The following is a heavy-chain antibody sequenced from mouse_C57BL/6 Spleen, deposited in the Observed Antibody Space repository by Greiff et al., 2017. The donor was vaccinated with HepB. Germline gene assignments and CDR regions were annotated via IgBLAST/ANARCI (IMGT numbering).Heavy chain of an antibody. Sequence: VQLQQSGPELVKPGASVKISCKASGYAFSSSWMNWVKQRPGKGLEWIGRIYPGDGDTNYNGKFKGKATLTADKSSSTAYMQLSSLTSEDSAVYFCAREGVVASYYLDYWGQGTTLTVSS. D-gene: IGHD1-1*01. V-gene: IGHV1-82*01. CDR1: GYAFSSSW. J-gene: IGHJ2*01. CDR3: AREGVVASYYLDY. CDR2: IYPGDGDT.